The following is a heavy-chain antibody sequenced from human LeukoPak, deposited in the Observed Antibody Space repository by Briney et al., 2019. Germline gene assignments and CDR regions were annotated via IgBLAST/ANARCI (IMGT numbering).Heavy chain of an antibody. Sequence: GGSLRLSCTASGFTFGDYAMNWVRQAPGKGLEWVSYISSSGSTIYYADSVKGRFTISRDNAKNSLYLQMNSLRAEDTAVYYCARDRGYYDSSDGAFDIWGQGTMVTVSS. D-gene: IGHD3-22*01. CDR2: ISSSGSTI. V-gene: IGHV3-48*03. J-gene: IGHJ3*02. CDR3: ARDRGYYDSSDGAFDI. CDR1: GFTFGDYA.